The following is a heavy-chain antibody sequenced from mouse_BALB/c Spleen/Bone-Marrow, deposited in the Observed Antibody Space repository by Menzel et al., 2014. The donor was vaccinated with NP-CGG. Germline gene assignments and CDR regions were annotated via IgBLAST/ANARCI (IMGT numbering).Heavy chain of an antibody. D-gene: IGHD1-1*01. CDR2: INPSTGYT. Sequence: QVQLKQSGAELAKPGASVKMSCKASGYTFTNYWMHWVKQRPGQGLEWIGYINPSTGYTEYNRKFEDKATLTADKSSSTAYMQLSSLTSEDSAVYYCARIYYYGRDYWGQGTTLTVSS. CDR3: ARIYYYGRDY. CDR1: GYTFTNYW. V-gene: IGHV1-7*01. J-gene: IGHJ2*01.